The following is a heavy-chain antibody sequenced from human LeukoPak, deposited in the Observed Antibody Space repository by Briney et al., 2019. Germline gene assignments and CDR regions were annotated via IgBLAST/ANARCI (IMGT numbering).Heavy chain of an antibody. CDR1: GFTFSSYA. CDR3: AAALRYFDCLDY. V-gene: IGHV3-64*04. D-gene: IGHD3-9*01. J-gene: IGHJ4*02. CDR2: ISSNGGST. Sequence: GGFLRLSCSASGFTFSSYAMHWVREAPGKGLEYVSAISSNGGSTYYADSVKGRFTISRGNSKNTLYLQMNSLRAEDTAVYYCAAALRYFDCLDYWGQGTLVTVSS.